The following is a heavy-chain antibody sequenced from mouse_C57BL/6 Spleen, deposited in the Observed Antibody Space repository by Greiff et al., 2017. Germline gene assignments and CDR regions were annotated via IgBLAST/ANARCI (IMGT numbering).Heavy chain of an antibody. CDR3: ASDYYGSTQFAY. D-gene: IGHD1-1*01. J-gene: IGHJ3*01. CDR2: ISSGGSYT. V-gene: IGHV5-6*01. Sequence: EVQLQESGGDLVKPGGSLKLSCAASGFTFSSYGMSWVRQTPDKRLEWVATISSGGSYTYYPDSVKGRFTISRDNAKNTLYLQMSSLKSEDTAMYYCASDYYGSTQFAYWGQGTLVTVSA. CDR1: GFTFSSYG.